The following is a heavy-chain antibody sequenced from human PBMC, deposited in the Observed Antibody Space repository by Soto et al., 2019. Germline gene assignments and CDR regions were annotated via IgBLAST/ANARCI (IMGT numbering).Heavy chain of an antibody. CDR1: GFSFSNYA. D-gene: IGHD1-26*01. CDR2: IWYDGVKK. Sequence: PVGSLRLSCAASGFSFSNYAMHWVRQAPGKGLEWVAVIWYDGVKKYYADSVKGRFTISRDNSNNTLYVQMNSLKTEDTAVYYCVRDPAVTAAGRSSPVHCRGPGTLVTVSS. CDR3: VRDPAVTAAGRSSPVHC. V-gene: IGHV3-33*01. J-gene: IGHJ4*02.